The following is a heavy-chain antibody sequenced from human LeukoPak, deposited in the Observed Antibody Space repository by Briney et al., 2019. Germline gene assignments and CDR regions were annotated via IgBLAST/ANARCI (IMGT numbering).Heavy chain of an antibody. D-gene: IGHD3-10*01. CDR3: AMRRRLITMVRGALAY. CDR2: IYHSGST. CDR1: GYSISSGYY. V-gene: IGHV4-38-2*02. Sequence: PSETLSLTCTVSGYSISSGYYWGWIRQPPGKGLEWIGSIYHSGSTYYNPSLKSRVTISVDTSKNQFSLKLSSVTAADTAVYYCAMRRRLITMVRGALAYWGQGTLVTVSS. J-gene: IGHJ4*02.